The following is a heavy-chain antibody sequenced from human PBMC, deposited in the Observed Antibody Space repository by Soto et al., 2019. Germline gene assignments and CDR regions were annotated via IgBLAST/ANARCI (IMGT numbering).Heavy chain of an antibody. CDR2: INPNSGGT. CDR3: ARAIKRWEVNYYFDF. V-gene: IGHV1-2*02. D-gene: IGHD1-26*01. Sequence: QVQLVQSGAEVRKPGASVKVSCKASGYTFSDYYIHWVRQAPGQGLEWMGWINPNSGGTKYVPKFQGGVTMTRDTSITTAYMELSRLRSGDTAVYYCARAIKRWEVNYYFDFWGQGTLVTVSS. CDR1: GYTFSDYY. J-gene: IGHJ4*02.